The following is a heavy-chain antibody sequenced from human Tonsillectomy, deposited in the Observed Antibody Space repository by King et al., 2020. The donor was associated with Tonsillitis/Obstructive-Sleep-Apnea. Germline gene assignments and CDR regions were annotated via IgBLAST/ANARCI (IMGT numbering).Heavy chain of an antibody. D-gene: IGHD1-14*01. V-gene: IGHV3-23*04. Sequence: VQLVESGGGLAQPGGSLSLSCAASGFTFSSFAMSWVRQAPGTGLEWVSGTSGSGGSTYYADSVKGRFTISRDNSKNTLYLEMNSLRADDRAVYYCAKGSGWTTEGDFDYWGQGTLVTVSS. J-gene: IGHJ4*02. CDR1: GFTFSSFA. CDR2: TSGSGGST. CDR3: AKGSGWTTEGDFDY.